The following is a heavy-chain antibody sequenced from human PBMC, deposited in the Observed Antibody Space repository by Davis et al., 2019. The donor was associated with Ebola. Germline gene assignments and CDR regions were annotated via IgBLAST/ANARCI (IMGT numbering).Heavy chain of an antibody. V-gene: IGHV3-48*03. CDR3: AKDIAVAIPGYGMDV. CDR1: GFTFSSFE. Sequence: GGSLRLSCAASGFTFSSFEMNWVRQAPGKGLEWVSYISSSGSAIYYADSVKGRFTISRDNAKNSLYLQMNSLRAEDTALYYCAKDIAVAIPGYGMDVWGQGTTVTVSS. CDR2: ISSSGSAI. D-gene: IGHD6-19*01. J-gene: IGHJ6*02.